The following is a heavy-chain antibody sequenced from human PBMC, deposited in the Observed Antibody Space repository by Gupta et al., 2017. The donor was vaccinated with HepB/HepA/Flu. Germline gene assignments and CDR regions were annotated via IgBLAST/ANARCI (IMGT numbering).Heavy chain of an antibody. D-gene: IGHD3-22*01. Sequence: EVQLLESGGGLVQPGGSLRLSCAASGFTFSSYALSWVRQAPGKGLEWVSAISGSGGNTYYADSVKGRFTISRDNSKNTLYLQMNSLRAEDTAVYYCAKDVSMIVPPFMDVWGQGTTVTVSS. V-gene: IGHV3-23*01. CDR3: AKDVSMIVPPFMDV. CDR1: GFTFSSYA. J-gene: IGHJ6*02. CDR2: ISGSGGNT.